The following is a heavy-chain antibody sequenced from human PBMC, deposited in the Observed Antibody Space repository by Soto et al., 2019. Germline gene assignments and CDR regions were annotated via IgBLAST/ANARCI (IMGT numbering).Heavy chain of an antibody. CDR3: AREGILYNYSGMEI. V-gene: IGHV3-7*01. CDR1: GFTLSSYW. Sequence: GGSLRLSCAASGFTLSSYWMSWVRQATGEWPAWVPNIKQDGSEKYYVASRKGRFTISRDNAKNSLYMQMNSPRAADTAVYYCAREGILYNYSGMEIWGQGSTVTASS. D-gene: IGHD1-20*01. J-gene: IGHJ6*02. CDR2: IKQDGSEK.